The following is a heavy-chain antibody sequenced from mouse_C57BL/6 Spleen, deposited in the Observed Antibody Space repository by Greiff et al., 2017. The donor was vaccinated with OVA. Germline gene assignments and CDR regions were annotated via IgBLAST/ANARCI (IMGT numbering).Heavy chain of an antibody. CDR2: INPYNGGT. J-gene: IGHJ2*01. Sequence: VQLQQSGPVLVKPGASVKMSCKASGYTFTDYYMNWVKQSHGKSLEWIGVINPYNGGTSYNQKFKGKATLTVDKSSSTAYMELNSLTSEDSAVYYCARMTEGYYFDYWGQGTTLTVSS. CDR1: GYTFTDYY. D-gene: IGHD3-3*01. CDR3: ARMTEGYYFDY. V-gene: IGHV1-19*01.